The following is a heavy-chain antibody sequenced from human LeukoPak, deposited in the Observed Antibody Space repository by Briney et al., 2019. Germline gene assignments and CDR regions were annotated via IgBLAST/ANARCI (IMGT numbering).Heavy chain of an antibody. Sequence: PSETLSLTCTVSGGSISSYYWSWIRQPPGKGLGWIGYIYYSGSTNYNPSLKSRVTISVDTSKNQFSLKLSSVTAADTAVYYCATVHNSRTYWFDPWGQGTLVTVSS. V-gene: IGHV4-59*01. D-gene: IGHD6-13*01. CDR3: ATVHNSRTYWFDP. CDR1: GGSISSYY. J-gene: IGHJ5*02. CDR2: IYYSGST.